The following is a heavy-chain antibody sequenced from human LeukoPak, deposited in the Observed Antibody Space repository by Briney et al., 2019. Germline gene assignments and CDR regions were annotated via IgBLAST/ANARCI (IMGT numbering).Heavy chain of an antibody. CDR3: ARGTIRLLESPGMDV. CDR1: GYTFTSYG. Sequence: ASVKVSCKASGYTFTSYGISWVRQAPGQGLEWMGWISAYNGNTNYAQKLQGRVTMTTDTSTSTAYMELRSLRSDDTAVYYCARGTIRLLESPGMDVWGKGTTVTVSS. V-gene: IGHV1-18*01. CDR2: ISAYNGNT. J-gene: IGHJ6*03. D-gene: IGHD3-3*01.